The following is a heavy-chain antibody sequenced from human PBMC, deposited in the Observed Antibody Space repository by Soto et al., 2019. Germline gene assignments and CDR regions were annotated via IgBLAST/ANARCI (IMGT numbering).Heavy chain of an antibody. CDR2: ISPLFSTT. D-gene: IGHD6-13*01. CDR3: AASSSVAAAGYFKF. J-gene: IGHJ4*02. V-gene: IGHV1-69*01. CDR1: GDLFNNYA. Sequence: QVQLVQSGAEVKEPGSSVKVSCKATGDLFNNYAFHWVRQAPGQGLEWMGRISPLFSTTHYAQKFQGRVTIGADELTTIVDLEVSNLESGDTAMYYCAASSSVAAAGYFKFWGQGTLVTVSP.